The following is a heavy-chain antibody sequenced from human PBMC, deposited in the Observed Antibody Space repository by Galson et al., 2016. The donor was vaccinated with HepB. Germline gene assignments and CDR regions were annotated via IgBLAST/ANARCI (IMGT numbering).Heavy chain of an antibody. CDR2: ISSSSRTI. CDR3: TYGHYGT. V-gene: IGHV3-48*04. D-gene: IGHD3-10*01. Sequence: SLRLSCAASGFTFSSYSMSWVRQAPGKGLEWLSYISSSSRTIYYAASVKGRFTISRDNAKNSLYLQMYSLTAEDTAVYYCTYGHYGTWGQGTLVTVSS. CDR1: GFTFSSYS. J-gene: IGHJ5*02.